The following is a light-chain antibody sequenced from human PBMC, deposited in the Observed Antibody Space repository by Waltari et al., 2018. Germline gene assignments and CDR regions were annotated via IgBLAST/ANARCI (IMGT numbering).Light chain of an antibody. CDR1: NVGRKS. CDR2: DDS. V-gene: IGLV3-21*02. CDR3: QVWDGNNDHPWV. Sequence: SYVLTQPPSVSVAPGQPARITCEGNNVGRKSIHRYQPKPGQAPVLVVYDDSDRPSGIPERFSGSNSENTATLTISRVEAGDEADFYCQVWDGNNDHPWVFGGGTKLTVL. J-gene: IGLJ3*02.